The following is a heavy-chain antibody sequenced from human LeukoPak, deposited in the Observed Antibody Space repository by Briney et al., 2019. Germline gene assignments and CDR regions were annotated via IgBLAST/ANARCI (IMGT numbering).Heavy chain of an antibody. V-gene: IGHV3-30*02. CDR1: GFILSGYG. CDR3: AKESDVAAAGIDY. Sequence: AGALRLSCAASGFILSGYGMHWVRQAPGKGLQWVTFIRYEGSNKYYADSVKGRFTISRDNSKNTLYLQMNSLRVEDTAVYYCAKESDVAAAGIDYWGQGTLVTVSS. CDR2: IRYEGSNK. J-gene: IGHJ4*02. D-gene: IGHD6-13*01.